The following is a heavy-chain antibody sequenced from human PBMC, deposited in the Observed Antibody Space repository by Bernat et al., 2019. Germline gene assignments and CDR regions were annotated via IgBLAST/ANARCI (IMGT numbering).Heavy chain of an antibody. CDR1: GFTFSSCW. J-gene: IGHJ6*03. D-gene: IGHD3-9*01. Sequence: EVQLVESGGGLVQPGGSLRLSCAASGFTFSSCWMSWVRQAPGKGLEWVANIKQDGSEKYYVDSVKDRFTISRDNAKNSLYLQMNSLRAEDTAVYYCARRVLTGYYTAYYYYMDVWGKGTTVTVSS. CDR2: IKQDGSEK. V-gene: IGHV3-7*03. CDR3: ARRVLTGYYTAYYYYMDV.